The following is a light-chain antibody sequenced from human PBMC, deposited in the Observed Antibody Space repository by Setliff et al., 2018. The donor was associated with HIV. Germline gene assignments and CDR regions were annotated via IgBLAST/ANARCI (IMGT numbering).Light chain of an antibody. V-gene: IGLV2-14*03. CDR2: DVT. J-gene: IGLJ1*01. Sequence: QSVLTQPASVSGSPGQSITISCTGTSSDVGGYNYVSWYQQHPGKAPQLMISDVTNRPSGVSNRFSGSKSGNTASLTISGLQAEDEADYYCSSYTSTTPLYVFGPGTKVTVL. CDR3: SSYTSTTPLYV. CDR1: SSDVGGYNY.